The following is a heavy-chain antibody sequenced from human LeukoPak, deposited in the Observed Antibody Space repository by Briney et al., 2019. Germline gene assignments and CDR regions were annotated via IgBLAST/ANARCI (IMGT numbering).Heavy chain of an antibody. V-gene: IGHV3-7*03. CDR2: IKQDGSEK. D-gene: IGHD2-2*01. Sequence: PGGSLRLSCAASGFTFSTYWMNWVRQAPGKGLEWVANIKQDGSEKYYVDSVKGRFTISRDNAKNSLYLQMNSLRAEDTAVYYCAKDSPGCSSTSCYFDYWGQGSLVTVSS. J-gene: IGHJ4*02. CDR3: AKDSPGCSSTSCYFDY. CDR1: GFTFSTYW.